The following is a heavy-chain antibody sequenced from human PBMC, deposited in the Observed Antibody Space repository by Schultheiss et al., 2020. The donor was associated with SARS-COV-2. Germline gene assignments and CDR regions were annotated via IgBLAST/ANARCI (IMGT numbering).Heavy chain of an antibody. CDR2: ISTSSSYI. V-gene: IGHV3-21*04. Sequence: GGSLRLSCAASGFTFSDYYMTWVRQAPGKGLEWVSSISTSSSYIYYADSVKGRFTISRDNSKNTVSLQMNSLRADDTAVYYCARHRIQLWPVPADHWGQGTLVTVSS. J-gene: IGHJ4*02. CDR1: GFTFSDYY. D-gene: IGHD5-18*01. CDR3: ARHRIQLWPVPADH.